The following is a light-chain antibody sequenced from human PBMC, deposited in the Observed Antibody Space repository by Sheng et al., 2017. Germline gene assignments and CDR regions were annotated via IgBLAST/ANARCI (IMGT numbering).Light chain of an antibody. CDR2: KAS. CDR1: QSISTW. V-gene: IGKV1-5*03. CDR3: QQYNKYYT. Sequence: DIQMTQSPSTLSASVGDRVTITCRASQSISTWLAWYQQKPGKAPKLLIYKASNLETGVPSRFSGSGSGTDFTLTIYSLQPDDFATYYCQQYNKYYTFGQGTKRGDQ. J-gene: IGKJ2*01.